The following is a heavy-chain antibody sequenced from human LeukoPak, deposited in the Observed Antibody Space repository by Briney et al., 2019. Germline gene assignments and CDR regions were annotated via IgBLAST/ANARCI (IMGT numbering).Heavy chain of an antibody. CDR3: AKDRAKRITFGGVIVWSALDI. CDR2: ISWNSGSI. D-gene: IGHD3-16*02. J-gene: IGHJ3*02. CDR1: GFTFDDYA. V-gene: IGHV3-9*01. Sequence: PGRSLRLSCAASGFTFDDYAMHWVRQAPGKGLEWVSGISWNSGSIGYADSVKGRFTISRDNAKNSLYLQMNSLRAEDTALYYCAKDRAKRITFGGVIVWSALDIWGQGTMVTVSS.